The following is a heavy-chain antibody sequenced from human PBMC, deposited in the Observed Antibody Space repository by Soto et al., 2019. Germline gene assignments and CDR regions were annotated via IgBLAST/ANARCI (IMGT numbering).Heavy chain of an antibody. Sequence: PSETLSLTCAVYGGSFSCYYWSWIRQPPGKGLEWIGEINHSGSANYNPSLKSRVTISVDTSKNQFSLKLSSVTAADTAVYYCARAPMIVVVTHSYYFDYWGQGTLVTVSS. D-gene: IGHD3-22*01. J-gene: IGHJ4*02. V-gene: IGHV4-34*01. CDR3: ARAPMIVVVTHSYYFDY. CDR2: INHSGSA. CDR1: GGSFSCYY.